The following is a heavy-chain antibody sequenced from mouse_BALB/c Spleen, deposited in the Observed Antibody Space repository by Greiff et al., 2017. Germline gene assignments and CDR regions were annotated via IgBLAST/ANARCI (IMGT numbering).Heavy chain of an antibody. CDR1: GYTFTSYW. Sequence: QVQLKESGAELARPGASVKLSCKASGYTFTSYWMQWVKQRPGQGLEWIGAIYPGDGDTRYTQKFKGKATLTADKSSSTAYMQLSSLASEDSAVYYCARRGDGYFDYWGQGTTLTVSS. CDR3: ARRGDGYFDY. D-gene: IGHD2-3*01. J-gene: IGHJ2*01. CDR2: IYPGDGDT. V-gene: IGHV1-87*01.